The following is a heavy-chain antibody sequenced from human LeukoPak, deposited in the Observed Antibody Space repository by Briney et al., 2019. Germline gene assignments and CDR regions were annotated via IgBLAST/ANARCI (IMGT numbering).Heavy chain of an antibody. Sequence: SQTLSLTCTVSGGSITSAGYSWGWIRQPAGKGLEWIGRIYSSGSTNSNPSLKSRVTISVDTSKNQFSLKLRSVTAADMAVYFCARGYCTSTSCSENRYYFDSWGQGALVTVSS. CDR3: ARGYCTSTSCSENRYYFDS. D-gene: IGHD2-2*01. CDR2: IYSSGST. V-gene: IGHV4-61*02. CDR1: GGSITSAGYS. J-gene: IGHJ4*02.